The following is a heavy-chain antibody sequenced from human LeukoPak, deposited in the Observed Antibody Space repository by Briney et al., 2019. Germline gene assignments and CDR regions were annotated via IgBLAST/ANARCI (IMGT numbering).Heavy chain of an antibody. CDR3: AREVFGGWELLGGPFDY. V-gene: IGHV3-7*01. CDR1: GFTFSSYW. Sequence: PGGSLRLSCAASGFTFSSYWMSWVRQAPGKGLEWVANIKQDGSEKYYVDSVKGRFTISRDNAKNSLYLQMNSLRAEDTAVYYCAREVFGGWELLGGPFDYWGQGTLVTVSS. D-gene: IGHD1-26*01. CDR2: IKQDGSEK. J-gene: IGHJ4*02.